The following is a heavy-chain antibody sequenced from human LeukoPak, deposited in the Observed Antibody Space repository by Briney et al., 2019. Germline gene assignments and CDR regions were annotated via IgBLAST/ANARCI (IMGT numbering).Heavy chain of an antibody. CDR1: GFTFSSYA. Sequence: GGSLRLSCAASGFTFSSYAMSWVRQAPGKGLEWVSGISGSGGSTYYADSVKGRLTISRDNSKNTLYLQMNSLRAEDTAVYYCAKAISAYGDYNYFDYWGQGTLVTVSS. V-gene: IGHV3-23*01. CDR2: ISGSGGST. D-gene: IGHD4-17*01. CDR3: AKAISAYGDYNYFDY. J-gene: IGHJ4*02.